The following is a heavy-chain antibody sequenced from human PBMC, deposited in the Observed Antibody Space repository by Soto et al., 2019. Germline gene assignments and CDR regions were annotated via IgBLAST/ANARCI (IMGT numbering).Heavy chain of an antibody. J-gene: IGHJ6*02. Sequence: SETLSLTCTVSGGSITSGDYYWSWIRQPPGKGLEWIGSMFYSGLTYYNPSLKSRVTLSVDTSKNQFSVRLNSVTAADTAVYYCAPLSVSLSGPYGIHVWGQGTTVTDSS. D-gene: IGHD2-15*01. V-gene: IGHV4-39*01. CDR3: APLSVSLSGPYGIHV. CDR1: GGSITSGDYY. CDR2: MFYSGLT.